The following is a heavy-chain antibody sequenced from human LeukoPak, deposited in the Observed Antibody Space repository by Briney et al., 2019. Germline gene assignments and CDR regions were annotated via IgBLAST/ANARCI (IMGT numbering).Heavy chain of an antibody. CDR2: INGDGSST. D-gene: IGHD4-23*01. V-gene: IGHV3-74*01. CDR1: GFTFSNYW. CDR3: GGTVVSDY. J-gene: IGHJ4*02. Sequence: GGSLRLSCAASGFTFSNYWMHWVRQAPGRGLVWVSRINGDGSSTSYADSVKGRFTISRDNAKNTLYLQMNTLRAEDTAVYYCGGTVVSDYWGQGILVTVSS.